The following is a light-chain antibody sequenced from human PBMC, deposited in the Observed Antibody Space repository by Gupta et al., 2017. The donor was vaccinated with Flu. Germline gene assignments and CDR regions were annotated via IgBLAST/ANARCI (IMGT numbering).Light chain of an antibody. CDR1: SYDIGAYKF. CDR2: EVN. Sequence: QSALTQPPSAAGSPGQSVAISCTGTSYDIGAYKFVSWYQQHPGKAPKLVLYEVNKRPSGVPDRVSGARSGNAASLTVSGLQADDEAVYVCSAYAGNQNVLFGGGTKLTV. J-gene: IGLJ2*01. CDR3: SAYAGNQNVL. V-gene: IGLV2-8*01.